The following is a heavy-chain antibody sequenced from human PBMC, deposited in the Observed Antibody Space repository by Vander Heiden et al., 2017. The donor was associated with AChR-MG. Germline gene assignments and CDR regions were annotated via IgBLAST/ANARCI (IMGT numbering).Heavy chain of an antibody. J-gene: IGHJ5*02. V-gene: IGHV4-31*03. CDR3: ARETGFWSSYNWFDP. CDR1: GGSISSARYY. D-gene: IGHD3-3*01. CDR2: ILNSGNT. Sequence: QVQLQESGPGLVKPSQTLSLTYTVPGGSISSARYYSSWIRQPPGEGPEWIGYILNSGNTYYNPSLQSRVSISLDTSKNQFSLKMGSVTTADTAVYYCARETGFWSSYNWFDPWGQGTLVTVSS.